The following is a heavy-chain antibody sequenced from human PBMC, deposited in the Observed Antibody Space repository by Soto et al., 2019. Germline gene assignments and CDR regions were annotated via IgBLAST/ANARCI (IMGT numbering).Heavy chain of an antibody. CDR2: IYYSGST. V-gene: IGHV4-59*08. Sequence: PSETLSLTCTVSGGSISSYYWSWIRQPPGKGLEWIGYIYYSGSTNYNPSLKSRVTISVDTSKNQFSLKLSSVTAADTAVYYCARQVGDYDFWSGYTSDYYYMDVWGKGTTVTVSS. J-gene: IGHJ6*03. CDR1: GGSISSYY. D-gene: IGHD3-3*01. CDR3: ARQVGDYDFWSGYTSDYYYMDV.